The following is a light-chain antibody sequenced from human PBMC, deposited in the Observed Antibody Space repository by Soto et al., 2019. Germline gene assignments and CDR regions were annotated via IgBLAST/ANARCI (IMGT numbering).Light chain of an antibody. CDR1: TSDVGAYNY. V-gene: IGLV2-14*01. CDR3: SSKTSSSSPFV. CDR2: EVS. Sequence: QSVLTQPASVSGTPGPSITISCTGSTSDVGAYNYVSWYKHHPGQAPQLMIYEVSNRPSGVSNRFSGSKSGNTASLTISGLQADDEGDYYCSSKTSSSSPFVFGTGTKVTVL. J-gene: IGLJ1*01.